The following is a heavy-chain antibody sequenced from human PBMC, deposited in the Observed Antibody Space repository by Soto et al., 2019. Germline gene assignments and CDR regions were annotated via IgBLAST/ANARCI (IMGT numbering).Heavy chain of an antibody. D-gene: IGHD3-10*01. CDR2: IYPGDSDT. V-gene: IGHV5-51*01. CDR3: AGGGVRGVITRTRDYYGMDV. CDR1: GYSFTSYW. J-gene: IGHJ6*02. Sequence: PGESLKISCKGSGYSFTSYWIGWVRQMPVKGLEWMGIIYPGDSDTRYSPSFQGQVTISADKSISTAYLQWSSLKASDTAMYYCAGGGVRGVITRTRDYYGMDVWGQGTRVTVSS.